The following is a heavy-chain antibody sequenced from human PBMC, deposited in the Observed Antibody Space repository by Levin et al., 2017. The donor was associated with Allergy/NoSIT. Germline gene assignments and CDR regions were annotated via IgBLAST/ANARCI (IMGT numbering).Heavy chain of an antibody. Sequence: KTSETLSLTCTVSGGSISSSSYYWGWIRQPPGKGLEWIGSIYYSGSTYYNPSLKSRVTISVDTSKNQFSLKLSSVTAADTAVYYCARHDYYGSGSYYNGPDYWGQGTLVTVSS. J-gene: IGHJ4*02. CDR1: GGSISSSSYY. V-gene: IGHV4-39*01. CDR2: IYYSGST. CDR3: ARHDYYGSGSYYNGPDY. D-gene: IGHD3-10*01.